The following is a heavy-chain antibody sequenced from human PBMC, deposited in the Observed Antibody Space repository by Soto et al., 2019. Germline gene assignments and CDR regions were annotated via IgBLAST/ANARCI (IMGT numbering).Heavy chain of an antibody. CDR1: GFTFSSYA. D-gene: IGHD6-13*01. CDR2: ISYDGSNK. CDR3: ARGFSGIAAAGFDY. V-gene: IGHV3-30-3*01. Sequence: PGGSLRLSCAASGFTFSSYAMHWVRQAPGKGLEWVAVISYDGSNKYYADSVKGRFTISRDNSKNTLYLQMNSLRAEDTAVYYCARGFSGIAAAGFDYWGQGTLVTVSS. J-gene: IGHJ4*02.